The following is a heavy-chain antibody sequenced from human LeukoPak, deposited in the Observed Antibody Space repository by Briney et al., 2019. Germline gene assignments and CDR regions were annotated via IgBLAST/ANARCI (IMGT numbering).Heavy chain of an antibody. D-gene: IGHD5-18*01. CDR1: GFTFSSYA. Sequence: GGSLRLSCAASGFTFSSYAMRWVRQAPGKGLEYVSAISSNGGSTYYANSVKGRFTISRDNSKNTLYLQMGSLRAEDMAVYYCARDGDTAMVPGSFDYWGQGTLVTVSS. V-gene: IGHV3-64*01. CDR2: ISSNGGST. CDR3: ARDGDTAMVPGSFDY. J-gene: IGHJ4*02.